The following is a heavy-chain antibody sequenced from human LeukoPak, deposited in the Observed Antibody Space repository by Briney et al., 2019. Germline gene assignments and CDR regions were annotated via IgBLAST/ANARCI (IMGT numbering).Heavy chain of an antibody. V-gene: IGHV3-74*01. CDR1: GFTFSNYW. D-gene: IGHD3-22*01. CDR3: ARGHYYYDGSGYPVAPFDY. Sequence: GGSLRLSCAASGFTFSNYWMHWVRQVPGKGLVWVSRIKSDGSSTTYADSVKGRFTISRDTAKNTLYLQMNSLRAEDTAVYYCARGHYYYDGSGYPVAPFDYWGQGTLVTVSS. J-gene: IGHJ4*02. CDR2: IKSDGSST.